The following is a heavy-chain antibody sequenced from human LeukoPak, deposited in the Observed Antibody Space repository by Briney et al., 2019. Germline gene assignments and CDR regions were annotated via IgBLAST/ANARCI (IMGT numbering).Heavy chain of an antibody. J-gene: IGHJ5*02. Sequence: PGRSLRLSCAASGFTFSSYAMHWVRQAPGKGLEWGAVISYDGSNKYYADSVKGRFTISRDNSKNTLYLQMNSLRAEDTAVYYCARSKGSGSQSSGNWFDPWGQGTLVTVSS. CDR1: GFTFSSYA. CDR3: ARSKGSGSQSSGNWFDP. CDR2: ISYDGSNK. V-gene: IGHV3-30*04. D-gene: IGHD3-10*01.